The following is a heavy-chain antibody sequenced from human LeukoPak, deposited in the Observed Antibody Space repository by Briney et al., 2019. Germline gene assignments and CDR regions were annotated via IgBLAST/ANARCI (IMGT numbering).Heavy chain of an antibody. D-gene: IGHD2-2*02. J-gene: IGHJ3*02. V-gene: IGHV5-51*01. Sequence: GESLKISCKASGDSFPTYWIGWVRQMPGKGLEWMGIIYPGDSDTRYSPSFQGQVTISADKSISTAYLQWSSLKASDTAMYYCARLGHRKPDCSSTSCYINDAFDIWGQGTMVTVSS. CDR2: IYPGDSDT. CDR1: GDSFPTYW. CDR3: ARLGHRKPDCSSTSCYINDAFDI.